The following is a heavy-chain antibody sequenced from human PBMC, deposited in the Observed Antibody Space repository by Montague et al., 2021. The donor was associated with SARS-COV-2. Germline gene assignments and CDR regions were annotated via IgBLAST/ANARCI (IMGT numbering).Heavy chain of an antibody. CDR2: IYHSGST. CDR1: GYSISSGYY. CDR3: ARSQDCSTTSCHFGY. J-gene: IGHJ4*02. Sequence: SETLSLTCTVSGYSISSGYYWGWIRQPPGKGLEWIGSIYHSGSTYHNPSLKSRVTISVDTSKNQFSLKLSSVTAADTAVYYCARSQDCSTTSCHFGYWGQGTLVTVSS. V-gene: IGHV4-38-2*02. D-gene: IGHD2-2*01.